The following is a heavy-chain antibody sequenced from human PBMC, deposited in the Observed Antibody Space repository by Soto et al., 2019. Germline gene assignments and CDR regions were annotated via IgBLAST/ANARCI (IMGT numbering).Heavy chain of an antibody. Sequence: PSETLSLTYTVSGGSISSSSYYWGWIRQPPGKGLEWIGSIYYSGSTYYNPSLKSRVTISVDTSKNQFSLKLSSVTAADTAVYYCARQSRSIDLGAYYFDYWGQGTLVTVSS. CDR1: GGSISSSSYY. CDR2: IYYSGST. D-gene: IGHD1-26*01. J-gene: IGHJ4*02. CDR3: ARQSRSIDLGAYYFDY. V-gene: IGHV4-39*01.